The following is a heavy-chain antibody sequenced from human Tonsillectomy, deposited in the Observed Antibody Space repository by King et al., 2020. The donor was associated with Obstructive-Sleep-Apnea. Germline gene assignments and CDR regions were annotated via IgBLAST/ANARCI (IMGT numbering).Heavy chain of an antibody. Sequence: QLQESGPGLVKPSETLSLTCAVSGYSISSGYYWGWIRQPPGKGLEWIGTMYHSENIHYNTSLKSRVTKSVATSMNQFSLKLRSVTAACTAGYFCATNSGLVIHGGGYYFDYWGQGTLVTVSS. J-gene: IGHJ4*02. D-gene: IGHD3/OR15-3a*01. CDR3: ATNSGLVIHGGGYYFDY. V-gene: IGHV4-38-2*01. CDR1: GYSISSGYY. CDR2: MYHSENI.